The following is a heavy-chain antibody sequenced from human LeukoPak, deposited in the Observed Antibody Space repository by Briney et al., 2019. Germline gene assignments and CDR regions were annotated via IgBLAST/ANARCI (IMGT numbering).Heavy chain of an antibody. J-gene: IGHJ4*02. D-gene: IGHD3-22*01. Sequence: GGSLRLSCAASGFTFSSYSMNWVRQAPGKGLEWVSSISSSSSYIYYADSVKGRFTISRDNSKNTLYLQMNSLRAEDAAVYYCARDQANYYDSSGSYGDYFDYWGQGTLVTVSS. CDR3: ARDQANYYDSSGSYGDYFDY. CDR1: GFTFSSYS. V-gene: IGHV3-21*01. CDR2: ISSSSSYI.